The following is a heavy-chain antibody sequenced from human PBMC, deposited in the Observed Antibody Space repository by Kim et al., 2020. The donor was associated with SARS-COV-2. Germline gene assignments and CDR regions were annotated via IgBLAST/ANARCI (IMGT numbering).Heavy chain of an antibody. J-gene: IGHJ3*02. CDR3: ARGPHSHIVVVVAATRKSDAFDI. CDR1: GGSFSVYY. CDR2: INHSGST. Sequence: SETLSLTCAVYGGSFSVYYWSWIRQPPGKGLEWIGEINHSGSTNYNPSLKSRVTISVDTSKNQFSLKLSSVTAADTAVYYCARGPHSHIVVVVAATRKSDAFDIWGQGTMVTVSS. V-gene: IGHV4-34*01. D-gene: IGHD2-15*01.